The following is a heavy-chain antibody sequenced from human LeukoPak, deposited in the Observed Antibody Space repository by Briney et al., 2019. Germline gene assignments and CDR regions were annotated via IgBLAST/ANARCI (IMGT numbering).Heavy chain of an antibody. D-gene: IGHD6-19*01. Sequence: ASETLSLTCTVSGGSISSSSYYWSRIRQPPGKGLEWIGYIYYSGSIYYNPSLNSRVTLSMDTSKSQFSLKLTSVTAADTAVYYCASVGQWLIPWGQGTLVTVSS. V-gene: IGHV4-61*01. CDR1: GGSISSSSYY. CDR3: ASVGQWLIP. CDR2: IYYSGSI. J-gene: IGHJ5*02.